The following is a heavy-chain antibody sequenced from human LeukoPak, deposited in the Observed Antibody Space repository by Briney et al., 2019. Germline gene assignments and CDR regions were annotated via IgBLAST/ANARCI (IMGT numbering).Heavy chain of an antibody. CDR1: GYTFIGYY. Sequence: ASVKVSCKASGYTFIGYYMHWVRQAPGQGLEWMGWINPNSGGTNYAQKFQGWVTMTRDTSVSTAYMELSRLRSDDTAVYYCARTGHYGDNVFDYWGQGTLVTVSS. J-gene: IGHJ4*02. V-gene: IGHV1-2*04. D-gene: IGHD4-17*01. CDR3: ARTGHYGDNVFDY. CDR2: INPNSGGT.